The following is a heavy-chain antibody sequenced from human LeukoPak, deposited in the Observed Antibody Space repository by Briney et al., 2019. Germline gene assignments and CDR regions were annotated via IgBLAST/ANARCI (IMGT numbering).Heavy chain of an antibody. CDR3: ARGSTSSNFDR. V-gene: IGHV4-61*02. CDR1: GASINSGFYY. J-gene: IGHJ5*02. CDR2: IYTTGST. D-gene: IGHD6-13*01. Sequence: SETLSLTCSVSGASINSGFYYWNWIRQPAGKGLEWIGRIYTTGSTSYNPSLRSRVTISLDTSKSQFSLQLSSVIAADTAVYYCARGSTSSNFDRWGQGTPVTVHS.